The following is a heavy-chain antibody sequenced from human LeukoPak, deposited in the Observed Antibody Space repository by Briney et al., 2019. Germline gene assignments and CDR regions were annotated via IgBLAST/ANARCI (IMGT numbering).Heavy chain of an antibody. J-gene: IGHJ3*02. V-gene: IGHV4-59*01. CDR3: AREIEQWLATDGAFDI. CDR1: GGSISSYY. Sequence: PSWTLSLTCTVCGGSISSYYWSWIRQPPGKGLEWIGYIYYSGSTNYNPSLKSRVTISVDTSKNQFSLKLSSVTAADTAVYYCAREIEQWLATDGAFDIWGQGTMVTVSS. D-gene: IGHD6-19*01. CDR2: IYYSGST.